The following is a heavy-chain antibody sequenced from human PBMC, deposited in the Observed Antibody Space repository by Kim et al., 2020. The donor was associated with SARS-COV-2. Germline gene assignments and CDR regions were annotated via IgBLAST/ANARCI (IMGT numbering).Heavy chain of an antibody. CDR2: IGDSGGLT. V-gene: IGHV3-23*01. D-gene: IGHD2-2*02. CDR1: GVTFNRHT. Sequence: GGSLRLSCAASGVTFNRHTMSWVRQAPGKGLEWVSGIGDSGGLTFYADSVRGRFTISRDNSKNTLYLQMNSLRAEDTALYYCARGYCRDTTCYNWYLDLWGRGTLVTVSS. CDR3: ARGYCRDTTCYNWYLDL. J-gene: IGHJ2*01.